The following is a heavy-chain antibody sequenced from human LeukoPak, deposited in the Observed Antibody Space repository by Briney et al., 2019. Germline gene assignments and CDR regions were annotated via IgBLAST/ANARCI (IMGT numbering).Heavy chain of an antibody. D-gene: IGHD1-26*01. CDR2: IYYSGST. J-gene: IGHJ4*02. CDR3: APLSKGSYYLGY. Sequence: PPETLSLTCTVSGGSISSGDYYWRWIRQPPGKGLEWIGYIYYSGSTYYNPSLKSRVTISVDTSKNQFSLKLSSVTAADTAMYYCAPLSKGSYYLGYWGQGTLVTVSS. V-gene: IGHV4-30-4*01. CDR1: GGSISSGDYY.